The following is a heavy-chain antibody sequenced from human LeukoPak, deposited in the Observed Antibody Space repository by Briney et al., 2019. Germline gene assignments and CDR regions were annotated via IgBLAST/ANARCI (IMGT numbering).Heavy chain of an antibody. D-gene: IGHD3-10*01. CDR2: IYYSGST. J-gene: IGHJ4*02. V-gene: IGHV4-39*01. CDR1: GGSISSSSYY. Sequence: SETLSLTCTVSGGSISSSSYYWGWIRQPPGKGLEWIGSIYYSGSTYYNPSLKSRVTISVDTSKNQFSLKLSSVTAADTAVYYCARHSSGSYYPYYFAYGGQGPLVTVSS. CDR3: ARHSSGSYYPYYFAY.